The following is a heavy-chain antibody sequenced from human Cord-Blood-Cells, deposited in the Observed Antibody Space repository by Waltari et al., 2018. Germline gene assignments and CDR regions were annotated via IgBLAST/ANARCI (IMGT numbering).Heavy chain of an antibody. D-gene: IGHD2-2*01. J-gene: IGHJ1*01. CDR1: GGSFSGYY. V-gene: IGHV4-34*01. Sequence: QVQLQQWGAGLLKPSETLSPTCAVYGGSFSGYYWSWIRQPPGKGLEWIGEINHSGSTNYTPSLKSRVTISVDTSKNQFSLKLSSVTAADTAVYYCASLGSTEDVQHWGQGTLVTVSS. CDR3: ASLGSTEDVQH. CDR2: INHSGST.